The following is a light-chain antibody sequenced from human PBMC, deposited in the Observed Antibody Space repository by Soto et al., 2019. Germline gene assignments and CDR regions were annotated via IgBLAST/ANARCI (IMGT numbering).Light chain of an antibody. CDR2: LEGSGSY. Sequence: QSVLTQSSSASASLGSSVKLTCTLSSGRSSYIIAWHQQQPGKAPRFLMNLEGSGSYNKGSGIPDRFSGYSSGADRYLTISNLQSEDEADYYCETWDGYSWVFGGGTKVTVL. CDR3: ETWDGYSWV. CDR1: SGRSSYI. V-gene: IGLV4-60*03. J-gene: IGLJ3*02.